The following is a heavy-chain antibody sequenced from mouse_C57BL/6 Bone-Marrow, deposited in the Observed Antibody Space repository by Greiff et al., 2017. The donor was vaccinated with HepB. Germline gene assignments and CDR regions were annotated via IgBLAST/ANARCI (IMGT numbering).Heavy chain of an antibody. CDR2: IDPENGDT. V-gene: IGHV14-4*01. D-gene: IGHD1-1*01. CDR1: GFNIKDDY. CDR3: TTGATVDYWYFDV. J-gene: IGHJ1*03. Sequence: VQLQQSGAELVRPGASVKLSCTASGFNIKDDYMHWVKQRPEQGLEWIGWIDPENGDTEYASKFQGKATITADTSSNSAYLQLSSLTSEYTAVYYCTTGATVDYWYFDVGGTGTTVTVSS.